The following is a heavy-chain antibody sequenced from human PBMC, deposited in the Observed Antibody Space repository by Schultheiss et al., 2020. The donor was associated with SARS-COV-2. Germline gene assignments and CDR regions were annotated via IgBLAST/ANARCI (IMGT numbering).Heavy chain of an antibody. V-gene: IGHV1-2*06. CDR2: INPNSGGT. J-gene: IGHJ4*02. D-gene: IGHD2/OR15-2a*01. CDR3: AAVFTPIGL. CDR1: GYTFTGYY. Sequence: ASVKVSCKASGYTFTGYYMHWVRQAPGQGLEWMGRINPNSGGTNYAQHFQGRVSMTTDTSIDTTYMELTSLRADDTAVYYCAAVFTPIGLWGQGTLVTVSS.